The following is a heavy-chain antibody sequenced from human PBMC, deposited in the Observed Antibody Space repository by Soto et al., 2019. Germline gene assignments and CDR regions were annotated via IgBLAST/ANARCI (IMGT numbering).Heavy chain of an antibody. D-gene: IGHD1-26*01. CDR2: MSYDGSNK. J-gene: IGHJ4*02. CDR3: AKDGRPNFDY. CDR1: GFTFSHYA. V-gene: IGHV3-30*18. Sequence: QVQLVESGGGVVQPGRSLRLSCAASGFTFSHYAMHWVLQAPGKGLEWVALMSYDGSNKYYADSVKGRFTISRDNSKNTLYLQMNSLRAEDTAVYYCAKDGRPNFDYWGQGTLFPFSS.